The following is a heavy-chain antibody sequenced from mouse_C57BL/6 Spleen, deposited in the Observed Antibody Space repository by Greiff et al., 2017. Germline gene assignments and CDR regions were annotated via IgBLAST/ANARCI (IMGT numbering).Heavy chain of an antibody. Sequence: VQGVESGPELVKPGASVKISCKASGYAFSSSWMNWVKQRPGKGLEWIGRIYPGDGDTNYNGKFKGKATLTADKSSSTAYMQLSSLTSEDSAVYFCARLRDYAMDYWGQGTSVTVSS. D-gene: IGHD2-12*01. CDR1: GYAFSSSW. V-gene: IGHV1-82*01. CDR2: IYPGDGDT. CDR3: ARLRDYAMDY. J-gene: IGHJ4*01.